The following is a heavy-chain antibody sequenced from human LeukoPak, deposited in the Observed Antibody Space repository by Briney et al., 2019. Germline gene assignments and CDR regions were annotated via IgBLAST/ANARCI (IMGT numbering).Heavy chain of an antibody. Sequence: QPGGSLRLSCAASGFTFNNYAMNWVRQAPGKGLEWVSGISSTGSSTYYAESVKGRFAISRDNSKNTLYLQMNSLRAEDTAVYYCAKTYYGDLLNHAFDIWGQGTMVTVSS. CDR1: GFTFNNYA. CDR3: AKTYYGDLLNHAFDI. CDR2: ISSTGSST. D-gene: IGHD4-17*01. V-gene: IGHV3-23*01. J-gene: IGHJ3*02.